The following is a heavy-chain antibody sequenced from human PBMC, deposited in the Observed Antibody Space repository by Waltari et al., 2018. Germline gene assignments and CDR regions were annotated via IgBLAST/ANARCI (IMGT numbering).Heavy chain of an antibody. CDR1: GGTFSSYS. D-gene: IGHD6-13*01. Sequence: QVQLVQSGAEVKKPGSSVKVSCKASGGTFSSYSSSWVRQAPGQGREWMGGIIPIFGTANNAQKFQGRVTITADESTSTAYMELSSLRSEDTAVYYCARESPFTAGRTPLDYWGQGTLVTVSS. V-gene: IGHV1-69*01. J-gene: IGHJ4*02. CDR3: ARESPFTAGRTPLDY. CDR2: IIPIFGTA.